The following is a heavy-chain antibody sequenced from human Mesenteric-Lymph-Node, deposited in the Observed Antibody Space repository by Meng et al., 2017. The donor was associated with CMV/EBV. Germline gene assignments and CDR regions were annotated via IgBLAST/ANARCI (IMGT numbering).Heavy chain of an antibody. CDR1: GFTFSSYA. D-gene: IGHD1-26*01. CDR3: AREAVGAPDY. J-gene: IGHJ4*02. V-gene: IGHV3-53*01. CDR2: IYSGGST. Sequence: GGSLRLSCAASGFTFSSYAMSWVRQAPGKGLEWVSVIYSGGSTYYADSVKGRFTISRDNSKNTLYLQMNSLRAEDTAVYYCAREAVGAPDYWGQGTLVTVSS.